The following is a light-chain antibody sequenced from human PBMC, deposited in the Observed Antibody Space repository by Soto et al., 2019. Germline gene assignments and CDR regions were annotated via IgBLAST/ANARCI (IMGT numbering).Light chain of an antibody. J-gene: IGLJ2*01. Sequence: SYELTQPPSVSAAPGRTASINCGANGIGSKSVHWYQQKPGQAPVVVISDDSDRPSGIPKRFSASNSGNTATLTISRVEAGDEADYYCQVWNSRTDHVVFGGGTKLTVL. CDR1: GIGSKS. V-gene: IGLV3-21*02. CDR3: QVWNSRTDHVV. CDR2: DDS.